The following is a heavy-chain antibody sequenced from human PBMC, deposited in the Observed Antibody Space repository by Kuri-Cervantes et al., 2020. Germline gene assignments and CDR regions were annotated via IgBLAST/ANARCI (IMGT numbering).Heavy chain of an antibody. CDR2: INPNSGGT. CDR1: GGTFSSYA. Sequence: ASVKVSCKASGGTFSSYAISWVRQAPGQGLEWMGWINPNSGGTNYAQKFQGRVTMTRDTSISTAYMELSRLRSDDTAVYYCASAHLIISLLKNWGQGTLVTVSS. D-gene: IGHD2-15*01. V-gene: IGHV1-2*02. J-gene: IGHJ4*02. CDR3: ASAHLIISLLKN.